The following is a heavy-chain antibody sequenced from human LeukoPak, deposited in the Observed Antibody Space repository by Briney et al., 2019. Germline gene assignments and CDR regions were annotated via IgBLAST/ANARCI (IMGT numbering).Heavy chain of an antibody. J-gene: IGHJ6*03. CDR3: ARVQAAMMPYYMDV. Sequence: PSEILSLTCAVSGYSISSGNYWGWIRQPPGKGLEWIGEINHSGSTNYNPSLKSRVTISVDTSKNQFSLKLSSVTAADTAVYYCARVQAAMMPYYMDVWGKGTTVTVSS. V-gene: IGHV4-38-2*01. D-gene: IGHD2-2*01. CDR1: GYSISSGNY. CDR2: INHSGST.